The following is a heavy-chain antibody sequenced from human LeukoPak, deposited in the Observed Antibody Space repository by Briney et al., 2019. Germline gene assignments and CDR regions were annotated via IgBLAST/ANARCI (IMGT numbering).Heavy chain of an antibody. CDR2: IYHSGST. J-gene: IGHJ4*02. D-gene: IGHD4-11*01. CDR3: AREWQYQFDY. V-gene: IGHV4-30-2*01. Sequence: PSQTLSLTCTVSGGSISSGGYYWSWIRQPPGKGLEWIGYIYHSGSTYYTPSLKSRVSIAVDTSKNHFSLKVTSVTAADTAVYYCAREWQYQFDYWGQGSLVTISS. CDR1: GGSISSGGYY.